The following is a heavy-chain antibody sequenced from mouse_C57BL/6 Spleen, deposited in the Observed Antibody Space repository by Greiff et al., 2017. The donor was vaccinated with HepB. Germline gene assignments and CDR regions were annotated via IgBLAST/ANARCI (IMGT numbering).Heavy chain of an antibody. Sequence: VQGVESGAELVKPGASVKISCKASGYAFSSYWMNWVKQRPGKGLEWIGQIYPGDGDTNYNGKFKGKATLTADKSSSTAYMQLSSLTSEDSAVYFCARSYYYGSLFDYWGQGTTLTVSS. CDR3: ARSYYYGSLFDY. CDR1: GYAFSSYW. CDR2: IYPGDGDT. J-gene: IGHJ2*01. D-gene: IGHD1-1*01. V-gene: IGHV1-80*01.